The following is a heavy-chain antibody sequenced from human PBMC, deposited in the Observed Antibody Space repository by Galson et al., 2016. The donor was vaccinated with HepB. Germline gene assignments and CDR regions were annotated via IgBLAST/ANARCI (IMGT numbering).Heavy chain of an antibody. CDR3: VRDHSVVPTTAYNWFDP. J-gene: IGHJ5*02. Sequence: SLXXSCAASGXXFSXXXMHXXXQXXXKGLVWVSRINSDGTXXNYADSVKGRFTISRDNAKNTLYQQMNSLRAEXTAVYFCVRDHSVVPTTAYNWFDPWGRGTLVTVSS. D-gene: IGHD4-23*01. CDR2: INSDGTXX. CDR1: GXXFSXXX. V-gene: IGHV3-74*01.